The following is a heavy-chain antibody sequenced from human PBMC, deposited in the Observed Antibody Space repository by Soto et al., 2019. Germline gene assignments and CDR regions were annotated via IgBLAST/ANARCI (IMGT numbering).Heavy chain of an antibody. D-gene: IGHD3-10*01. V-gene: IGHV3-15*01. CDR3: SAGPLWFGELSAPCDY. J-gene: IGHJ4*02. CDR1: GFTFSNAW. Sequence: EVQLVESGGGLVKPGGSLRLSCAASGFTFSNAWMTWVRQAPGKGLEWVGRMKTKTGGGTTDYAAPVKGRFTISREDSNNTLYLQMHSPKTEDTAVYYRSAGPLWFGELSAPCDYWGQGTLVTVSS. CDR2: MKTKTGGGTT.